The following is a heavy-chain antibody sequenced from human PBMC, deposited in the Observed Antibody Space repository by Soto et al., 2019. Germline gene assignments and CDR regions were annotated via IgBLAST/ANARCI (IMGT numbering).Heavy chain of an antibody. Sequence: SVKVSCKVSGYTLTELSMHWVRQAPGKGLEWMGGFDPEDGETIYAQKFQGRVTMTEDTSTDTAYMELSSLRSEDTAVYYCATVQILTGFSWFDPWGQGTLVTVSS. J-gene: IGHJ5*02. CDR3: ATVQILTGFSWFDP. V-gene: IGHV1-24*01. D-gene: IGHD3-9*01. CDR2: FDPEDGET. CDR1: GYTLTELS.